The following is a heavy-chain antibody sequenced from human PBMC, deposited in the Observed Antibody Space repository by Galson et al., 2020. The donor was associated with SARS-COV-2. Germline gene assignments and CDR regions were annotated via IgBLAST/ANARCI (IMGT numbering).Heavy chain of an antibody. J-gene: IGHJ4*02. V-gene: IGHV2-5*02. Sequence: KLSGPTLVKPPQTLTLTCTFSGSSFSISAVGVGWIRQPPGKALECLAHIYWDDDKRYSPSLKSRLTITKDTSKNQVVLTMTNMDPVDTATYYCERRRGITGTLDYWGQGTLVTVSS. CDR3: ERRRGITGTLDY. CDR1: GSSFSISAVG. D-gene: IGHD1-7*01. CDR2: IYWDDDK.